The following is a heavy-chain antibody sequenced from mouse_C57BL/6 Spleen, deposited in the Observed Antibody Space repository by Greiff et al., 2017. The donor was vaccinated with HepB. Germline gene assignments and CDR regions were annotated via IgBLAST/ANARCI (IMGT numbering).Heavy chain of an antibody. V-gene: IGHV2-2*01. CDR3: ARTPGGSCDYFDY. D-gene: IGHD1-1*02. Sequence: VQLQESGPGLVQPSQSLSITCTASGFSLTSYGVHWVRQSPGKGLEWLGVIWSGGSTDYNAAFISRLSISKDNSKSEVFFKMNSLQADDTATDYCARTPGGSCDYFDYWGQGTTLTVSS. CDR2: IWSGGST. CDR1: GFSLTSYG. J-gene: IGHJ2*01.